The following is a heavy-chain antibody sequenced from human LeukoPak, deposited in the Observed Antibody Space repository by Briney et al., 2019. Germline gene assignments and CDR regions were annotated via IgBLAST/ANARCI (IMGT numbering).Heavy chain of an antibody. Sequence: GGSLRLSCAASGFAFDNFAMHWVRQAPGKGLEWVSSISSSSSYIYYADSVKGRFTISRDNAKNSLYLQMNSLRAEDTAVYYCASPVDWGQGTPVTVSS. CDR3: ASPVD. CDR1: GFAFDNFA. V-gene: IGHV3-21*01. CDR2: ISSSSSYI. J-gene: IGHJ4*02.